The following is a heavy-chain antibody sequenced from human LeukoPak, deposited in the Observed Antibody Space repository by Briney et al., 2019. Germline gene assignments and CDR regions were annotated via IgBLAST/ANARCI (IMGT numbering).Heavy chain of an antibody. Sequence: PSETLSLTCAVYGGSFSGYYWSWIRQPPGKGLEWIGNIYYSGSTYYNPSLKSRVTISVDTSKKQFSLKLSSVTAADTAVYYCASRKLGNDYWGQGTLVTVSS. D-gene: IGHD7-27*01. V-gene: IGHV4-34*01. J-gene: IGHJ4*02. CDR2: IYYSGST. CDR1: GGSFSGYY. CDR3: ASRKLGNDY.